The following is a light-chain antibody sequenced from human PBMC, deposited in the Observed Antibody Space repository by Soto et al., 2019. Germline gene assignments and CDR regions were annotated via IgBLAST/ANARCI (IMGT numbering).Light chain of an antibody. Sequence: DIQMTQSPSTLSATAGDRVTITCRASQSIRSWLAWYQHKPGKAPKLLIYDASNLDSGVPSRFSGSGSGTEFSLTISNLQPDDCATYYCQQYENYWTFGQGTKVDI. CDR1: QSIRSW. CDR3: QQYENYWT. J-gene: IGKJ1*01. V-gene: IGKV1-5*01. CDR2: DAS.